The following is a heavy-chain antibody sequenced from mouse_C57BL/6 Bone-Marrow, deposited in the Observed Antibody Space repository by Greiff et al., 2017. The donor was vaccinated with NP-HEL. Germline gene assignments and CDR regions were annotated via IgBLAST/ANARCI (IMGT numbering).Heavy chain of an antibody. J-gene: IGHJ3*01. Sequence: EVQLQESGPGLVKPSQSLSLTCSVTGYSITSGYYWNWIRQFPGNKLEWMGYISYDGSNNYNPSLKNRISITRDTSKNQFSLKLNSVTTEDTATYYCARSIYDYDWFAYWGQGTLVTVSA. CDR1: GYSITSGYY. CDR3: ARSIYDYDWFAY. V-gene: IGHV3-6*01. CDR2: ISYDGSN. D-gene: IGHD2-4*01.